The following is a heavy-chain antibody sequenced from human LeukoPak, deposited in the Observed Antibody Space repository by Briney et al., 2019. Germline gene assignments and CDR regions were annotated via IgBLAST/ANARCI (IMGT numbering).Heavy chain of an antibody. J-gene: IGHJ3*02. CDR3: TKAADDFDI. V-gene: IGHV3-30*02. Sequence: GGSLRLSCAASGFTLSGYAMHWVRQAPGRGLAWVAFIQYDGSNKYGDSMKGRFTISRDNSKNTLYLQMSSLRSEDTAVYYCTKAADDFDIWGQGTMVTVSS. CDR2: IQYDGSNK. CDR1: GFTLSGYA.